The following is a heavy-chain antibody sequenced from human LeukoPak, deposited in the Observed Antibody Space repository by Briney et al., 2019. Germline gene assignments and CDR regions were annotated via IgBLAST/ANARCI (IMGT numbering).Heavy chain of an antibody. J-gene: IGHJ6*02. D-gene: IGHD2-2*01. CDR3: ARERVVPAAVVGIYYYYGMDV. CDR2: INPNSGGT. CDR1: GYTFTGYY. V-gene: IGHV1-2*02. Sequence: ASVKVSCKASGYTFTGYYMHWVRQAPGQGLEWMGWINPNSGGTNYAQKFQGRVTMTRDTSISTAYMELSRLRSDDTAVYYCARERVVPAAVVGIYYYYGMDVWGQGTTVTVSS.